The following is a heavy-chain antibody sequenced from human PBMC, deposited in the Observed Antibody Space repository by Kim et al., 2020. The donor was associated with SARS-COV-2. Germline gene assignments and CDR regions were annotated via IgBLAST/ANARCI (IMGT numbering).Heavy chain of an antibody. CDR3: AREPTGYCSSTSCLSV. CDR2: IKQDGSEK. Sequence: GGSLRLSCAASGFTFNSYWMSWVRQAPGKGLEWVANIKQDGSEKYYVDSVKGRFTISRDNARNSLYLQMNSLRAEDTAVYYCAREPTGYCSSTSCLSVWGQGTLVTVSS. J-gene: IGHJ4*02. CDR1: GFTFNSYW. V-gene: IGHV3-7*03. D-gene: IGHD2-2*01.